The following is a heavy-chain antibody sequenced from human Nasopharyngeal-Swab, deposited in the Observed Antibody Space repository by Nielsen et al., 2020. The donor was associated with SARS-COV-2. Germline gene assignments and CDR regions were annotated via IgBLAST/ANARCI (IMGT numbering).Heavy chain of an antibody. Sequence: SETLSLTCAVSGGSFSGYYWSWIRQPPGKGLEWIGEINHSGSTNYNPSLKSRVTISVDTFKNQFSLKLSSVTAADTAVYYCARGNGAFDYWGQGTLVTVSS. CDR2: INHSGST. CDR1: GGSFSGYY. D-gene: IGHD4-17*01. CDR3: ARGNGAFDY. V-gene: IGHV4-34*01. J-gene: IGHJ4*02.